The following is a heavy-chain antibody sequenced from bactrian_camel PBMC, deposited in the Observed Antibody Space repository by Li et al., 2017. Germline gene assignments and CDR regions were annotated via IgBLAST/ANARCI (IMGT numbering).Heavy chain of an antibody. CDR2: LDDDGETT. V-gene: IGHV3S1*01. Sequence: HVQLVESGGGLVQPGGSLRLSCAASGFSFGNYWMYWVRQAPEKGLEWVSGLDDDGETTYYVDRVKGRFTISRDNAKNTLYLQMNSLKTEDTAMYYCAKDRNIVTEVYGMDYWGKGTQVTVS. CDR1: GFSFGNYW. J-gene: IGHJ7*01.